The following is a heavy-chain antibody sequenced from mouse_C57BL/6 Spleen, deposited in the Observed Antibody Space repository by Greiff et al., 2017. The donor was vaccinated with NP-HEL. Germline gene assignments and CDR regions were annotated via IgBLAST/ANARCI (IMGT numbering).Heavy chain of an antibody. J-gene: IGHJ2*01. V-gene: IGHV1-80*01. Sequence: QVQLQQSGAELVKPGASVKISCKASGYAFSSYWMNWVKQRPGKGLEWIGQIYPGDGDTNYNGKFKGKATLTADKSSSTAYMQLSSLTSEDSAVYFCARSYSSYVDFDYWGQGTTLTVSS. D-gene: IGHD2-5*01. CDR2: IYPGDGDT. CDR1: GYAFSSYW. CDR3: ARSYSSYVDFDY.